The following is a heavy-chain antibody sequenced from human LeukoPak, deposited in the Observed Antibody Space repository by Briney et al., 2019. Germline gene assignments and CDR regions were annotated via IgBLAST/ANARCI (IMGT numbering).Heavy chain of an antibody. J-gene: IGHJ4*02. D-gene: IGHD3-3*01. CDR2: ISSSSSYI. Sequence: SGGSLRLSCAASGFTFSSYSMNWVRQAPGKGLEWVSSISSSSSYIYYADSVKGRFTISRDNAKNSLYLQMNSLRAEDTAVYYCASMYYDFWSGYCPTFDYWGQGTLVTVSS. CDR1: GFTFSSYS. V-gene: IGHV3-21*01. CDR3: ASMYYDFWSGYCPTFDY.